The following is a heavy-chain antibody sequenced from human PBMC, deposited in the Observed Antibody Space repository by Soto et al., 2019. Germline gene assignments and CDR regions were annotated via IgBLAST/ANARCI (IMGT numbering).Heavy chain of an antibody. CDR3: TTDMGYYYYYYGMDV. CDR1: GFTFSNAW. CDR2: IKSKTDGGTT. J-gene: IGHJ6*02. D-gene: IGHD3-10*01. Sequence: GGSLRLSCAASGFTFSNAWMSWVRQAPGKGLEWVGRIKSKTDGGTTDYAAQVKGRFTISRDDSKNTLYLQMNSLKTEDTAVYYCTTDMGYYYYYYGMDVWGQVTTFTVSS. V-gene: IGHV3-15*01.